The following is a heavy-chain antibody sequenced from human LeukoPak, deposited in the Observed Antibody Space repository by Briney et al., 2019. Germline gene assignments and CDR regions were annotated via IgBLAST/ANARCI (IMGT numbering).Heavy chain of an antibody. D-gene: IGHD1-26*01. CDR1: GFTFSSYD. CDR3: ARSGSYGAFDI. J-gene: IGHJ3*02. CDR2: IGTAGDT. V-gene: IGHV3-13*01. Sequence: GGSLRLSCAASGFTFSSYDMHWVRQATGKGLEWVSAIGTAGDTYYPGSVKGRFTISRENDKNSLYLQMNSLRAGDTAVYYCARSGSYGAFDIWGQGTMVTVSS.